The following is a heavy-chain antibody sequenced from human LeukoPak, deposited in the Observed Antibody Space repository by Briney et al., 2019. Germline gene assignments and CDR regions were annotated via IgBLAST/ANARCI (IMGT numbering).Heavy chain of an antibody. V-gene: IGHV3-33*08. J-gene: IGHJ4*02. Sequence: GGSLRLSCAASGFTFSNYGMHWVRQAPGKGLEWVAVIWYDGSNKYYADSVKGRFTISRDNSKNTLYLQMNSLRAEDTAVYYCARDLEDGDYDFDYWGQGTLVTVSS. D-gene: IGHD4-17*01. CDR2: IWYDGSNK. CDR1: GFTFSNYG. CDR3: ARDLEDGDYDFDY.